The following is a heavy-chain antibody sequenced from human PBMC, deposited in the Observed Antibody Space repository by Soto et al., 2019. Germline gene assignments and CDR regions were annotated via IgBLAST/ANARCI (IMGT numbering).Heavy chain of an antibody. CDR2: IQGGGDT. V-gene: IGHV3-66*01. Sequence: GGSLRLSCAASGFTVSSKYMSWVRQAPGKGLEWVSLIQGGGDTYYADSVKGRFTISRDYSKNTLHLQMNSLRAEDTAIYYCTKDRHPDGIRTFDFWGQGTLVTVSS. D-gene: IGHD3-3*02. J-gene: IGHJ4*02. CDR1: GFTVSSKY. CDR3: TKDRHPDGIRTFDF.